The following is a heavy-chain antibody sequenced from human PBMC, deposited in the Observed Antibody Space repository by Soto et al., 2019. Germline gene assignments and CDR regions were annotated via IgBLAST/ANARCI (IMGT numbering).Heavy chain of an antibody. J-gene: IGHJ1*01. D-gene: IGHD2-21*02. Sequence: SSEKVSCKASGGTFSSYAISWVRQAPGQGLEWMGGIIPIFGTANYAQKFQGRVTITADESTSTAYMELSSLRSEDTAVYYCARDGSPYCGGCCNSTPSPYFQHWGQGTLVTVSS. V-gene: IGHV1-69*13. CDR3: ARDGSPYCGGCCNSTPSPYFQH. CDR1: GGTFSSYA. CDR2: IIPIFGTA.